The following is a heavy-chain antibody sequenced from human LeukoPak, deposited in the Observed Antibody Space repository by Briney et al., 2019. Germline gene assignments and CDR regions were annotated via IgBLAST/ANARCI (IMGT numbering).Heavy chain of an antibody. V-gene: IGHV3-9*01. CDR1: GFNFDGHG. J-gene: IGHJ4*02. D-gene: IGHD6-19*01. Sequence: AGGSLRLSCAASGFNFDGHGMSWVRQAPGKGLEWVSGISWNSGSIGYADFVKGRFTISRDNAKNSLYLQMNSLRAEDTALYYCAKGPFGGWYYFDYWGQGTLVTVSS. CDR3: AKGPFGGWYYFDY. CDR2: ISWNSGSI.